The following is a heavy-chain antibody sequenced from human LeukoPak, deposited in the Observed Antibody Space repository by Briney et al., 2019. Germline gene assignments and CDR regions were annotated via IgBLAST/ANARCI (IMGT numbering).Heavy chain of an antibody. Sequence: PGGSLRLSCAASGFTFSSYAMSWVRQAPGKGLEWVSAISGSGGSTYYADSVKGRFTISRDNSKNTLYLQMNSLRAEDTAVYYCAKVLGDYVWGSYRDWYFDLWGRGTLVTVSS. V-gene: IGHV3-23*01. J-gene: IGHJ2*01. CDR1: GFTFSSYA. CDR2: ISGSGGST. D-gene: IGHD3-16*02. CDR3: AKVLGDYVWGSYRDWYFDL.